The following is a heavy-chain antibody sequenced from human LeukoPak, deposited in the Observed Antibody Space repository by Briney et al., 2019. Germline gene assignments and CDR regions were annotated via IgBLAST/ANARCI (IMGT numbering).Heavy chain of an antibody. CDR1: QFNFNKFG. D-gene: IGHD4-17*01. CDR3: AKDPNGDFIGTFDI. Sequence: PGGSLRLSCATSQFNFNKFGMTWVRQAPGKGLEWVASISGNGDSIQYAASVQGRFAFSRDNSKNTLYLQMNSLRAEDTAVYFCAKDPNGDFIGTFDIWGQGTMVTVSS. CDR2: ISGNGDSI. J-gene: IGHJ3*02. V-gene: IGHV3-23*01.